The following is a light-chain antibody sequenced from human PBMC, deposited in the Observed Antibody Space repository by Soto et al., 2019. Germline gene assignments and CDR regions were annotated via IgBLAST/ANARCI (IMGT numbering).Light chain of an antibody. V-gene: IGLV3-1*01. CDR3: QAWDSSTVV. J-gene: IGLJ2*01. Sequence: SYELTQPPSVSVSSGQTASITCSGDKLGNKFASWYQQKPGQSPIVVIYQDTKRPSGIPERFSGSNSGNTATLTISGTQGLDEADYYCQAWDSSTVVFGGGTTLTVL. CDR2: QDT. CDR1: KLGNKF.